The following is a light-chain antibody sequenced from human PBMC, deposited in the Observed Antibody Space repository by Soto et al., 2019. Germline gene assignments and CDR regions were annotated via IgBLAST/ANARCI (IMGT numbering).Light chain of an antibody. Sequence: EIVLTQSPGTLSLSPGERATLSCRASQSVSSSYLAWYQQKPGQAPRLLIYGASSRATGIPDRFSGSGSGTDFTLTISRLEPEDFAVYYCQQYGSSPGTFGXGXXXXX. J-gene: IGKJ1*01. CDR3: QQYGSSPGT. CDR1: QSVSSSY. V-gene: IGKV3-20*01. CDR2: GAS.